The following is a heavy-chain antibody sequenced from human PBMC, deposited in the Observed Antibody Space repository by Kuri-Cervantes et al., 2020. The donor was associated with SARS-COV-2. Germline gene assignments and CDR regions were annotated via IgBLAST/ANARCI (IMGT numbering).Heavy chain of an antibody. CDR3: ARDFSGGQLLSGWSRQTYYYYYYMDV. Sequence: SVKVSWKASGGTFSSYAISRVRQAPGQGLEWMGGIIPIFGTANYAQKFQGRVTITTDESTSTAYMELSSLRSEDTAVYYCARDFSGGQLLSGWSRQTYYYYYYMDVWGKGTTVTVSS. J-gene: IGHJ6*03. D-gene: IGHD2-2*01. V-gene: IGHV1-69*05. CDR2: IIPIFGTA. CDR1: GGTFSSYA.